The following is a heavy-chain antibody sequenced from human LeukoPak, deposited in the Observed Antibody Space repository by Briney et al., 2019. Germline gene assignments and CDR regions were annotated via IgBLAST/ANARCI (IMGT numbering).Heavy chain of an antibody. Sequence: PSETLSLTYTVSGGSISTYYWSWIRRPPGKGLEWSGSIYYSGNTNYNPSLKSRVTISIDTSKNQFSLKLSSVTAADTAVYYCARVGTGSFDYWGQGTLVTVSS. J-gene: IGHJ4*02. CDR1: GGSISTYY. CDR3: ARVGTGSFDY. CDR2: IYYSGNT. V-gene: IGHV4-59*01. D-gene: IGHD3/OR15-3a*01.